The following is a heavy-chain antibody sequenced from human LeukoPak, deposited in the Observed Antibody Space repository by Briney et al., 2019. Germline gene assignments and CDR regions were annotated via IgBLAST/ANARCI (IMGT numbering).Heavy chain of an antibody. J-gene: IGHJ4*02. D-gene: IGHD1-14*01. CDR3: AAGWRPYFDY. V-gene: IGHV4-61*02. Sequence: PSETLSLTCTVSGVSISSGSYYWRWIRQPAGKGLEWIGRIYTSGSTNYNPSLKSRVTISVDTSKNQFSLKLSSVTAADTAVYYCAAGWRPYFDYWGQGTLVTVSS. CDR1: GVSISSGSYY. CDR2: IYTSGST.